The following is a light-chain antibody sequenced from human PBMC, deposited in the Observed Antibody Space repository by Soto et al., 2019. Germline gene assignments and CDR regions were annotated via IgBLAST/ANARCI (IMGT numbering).Light chain of an antibody. V-gene: IGLV4-69*01. CDR3: QPWSTGIQV. Sequence: QSVLTQSPSASASLGASVKLTCTLSSGHSDYAIAWHQQQPEKGPRYLMNLNSDGSHRKGDGIPDRFSGSSSGAERYLTITSLQSEDEADYYCQPWSTGIQVFGGGTKLTVL. CDR2: LNSDGSH. CDR1: SGHSDYA. J-gene: IGLJ2*01.